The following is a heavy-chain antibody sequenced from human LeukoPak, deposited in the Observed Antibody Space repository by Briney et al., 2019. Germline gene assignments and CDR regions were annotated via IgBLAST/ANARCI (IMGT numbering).Heavy chain of an antibody. CDR3: ARTIGYSYVIYYFDF. CDR1: GGSFSGYY. Sequence: TLSLTCAVYGGSFSGYYWSWIRQPPGKGLEWIGEINHSGSTNYNPSLKSRVTISVDTSKNQFSLKLSSVTAADTAVYYCARTIGYSYVIYYFDFWGQGTLVTVSS. V-gene: IGHV4-34*01. D-gene: IGHD5-18*01. CDR2: INHSGST. J-gene: IGHJ4*02.